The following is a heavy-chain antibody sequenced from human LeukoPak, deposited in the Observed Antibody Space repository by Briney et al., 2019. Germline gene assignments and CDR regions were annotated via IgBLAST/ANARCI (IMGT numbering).Heavy chain of an antibody. J-gene: IGHJ4*02. CDR2: IIPILGIA. CDR3: ARADFWSGPINY. D-gene: IGHD3-3*01. CDR1: GYNFDSYG. Sequence: ASVKVSCKASGYNFDSYGISWVRQAPGQGLEWMGRIIPILGIANYAQKFQGRVTITADKSTSTAYMELSSLRSEDTAVYYCARADFWSGPINYWGQGTLVTVSS. V-gene: IGHV1-69*04.